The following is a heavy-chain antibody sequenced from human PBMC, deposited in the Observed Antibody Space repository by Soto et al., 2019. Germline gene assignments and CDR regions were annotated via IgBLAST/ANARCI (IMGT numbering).Heavy chain of an antibody. J-gene: IGHJ4*02. D-gene: IGHD3-10*01. CDR2: ISYDGSNK. V-gene: IGHV3-30-3*01. CDR1: GFTFSSYA. Sequence: PGGSLRLSCAASGFTFSSYAMHWVRQAPGKGLEWVAVISYDGSNKYYADSVKGRFTISRDNSKNTLYLQMNSLRAEDTAVYYCASKGGITMVRGVTNQPYYFDYWGQGTLVTVSS. CDR3: ASKGGITMVRGVTNQPYYFDY.